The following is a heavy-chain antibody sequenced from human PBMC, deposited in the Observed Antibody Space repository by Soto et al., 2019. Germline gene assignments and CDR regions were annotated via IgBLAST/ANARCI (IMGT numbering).Heavy chain of an antibody. CDR1: GGTFSSYT. CDR3: ARQGESSGSYYYGMDV. D-gene: IGHD3-22*01. Sequence: QVQLVQSGAEVKKPGSSVKVSCKASGGTFSSYTISWVRQAPGQGLEWMGGIIPIFGTANYAQRFQGRVTITADESTITSYMELSCLRSEDTAVYYCARQGESSGSYYYGMDVWGQRTTVIVSS. J-gene: IGHJ6*02. CDR2: IIPIFGTA. V-gene: IGHV1-69*12.